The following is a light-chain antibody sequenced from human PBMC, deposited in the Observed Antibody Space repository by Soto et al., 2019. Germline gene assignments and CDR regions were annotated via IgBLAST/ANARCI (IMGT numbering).Light chain of an antibody. J-gene: IGKJ4*01. Sequence: DIQLTQSPSFLSASVGDRVTITCRASQGISTYLAWYQQKLGKATKLMIYDASTLQSGVPSRFSGSRSGTEFTLTISSLQPEDFANYYCQQLNGYLELTFGGGTKVDIK. CDR2: DAS. CDR3: QQLNGYLELT. CDR1: QGISTY. V-gene: IGKV1-9*01.